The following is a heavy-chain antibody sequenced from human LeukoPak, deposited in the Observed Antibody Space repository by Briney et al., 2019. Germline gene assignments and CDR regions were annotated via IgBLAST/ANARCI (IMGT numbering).Heavy chain of an antibody. CDR1: GFTFSSYA. CDR3: AKPLKTKLRFLEWLLSGDAFDI. D-gene: IGHD3-3*01. V-gene: IGHV3-23*01. J-gene: IGHJ3*02. Sequence: RGSLRLSCAASGFTFSSYAMSWVRQAPGKGLEWVSAISGSGGSTYYADSVKGRFTISRDNSKNTLYLQMNSLRAEDTAVYYCAKPLKTKLRFLEWLLSGDAFDIWGQGTMVTVSS. CDR2: ISGSGGST.